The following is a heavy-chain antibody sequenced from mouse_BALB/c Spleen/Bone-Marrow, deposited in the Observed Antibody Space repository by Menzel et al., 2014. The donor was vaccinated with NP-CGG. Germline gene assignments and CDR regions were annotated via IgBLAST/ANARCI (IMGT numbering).Heavy chain of an antibody. Sequence: EVKLMESGGGLVKPGGSLKLSCAASGFTFSSYAMSWVRQTPEKRLEWVASISSGGSTYYPDSVKGRFTISGDNARNILYLQMSSLRSEDTAMYYCARDDYDDQYYFDYWGQGTTLTVSS. D-gene: IGHD2-4*01. CDR2: ISSGGST. V-gene: IGHV5-6-5*01. CDR3: ARDDYDDQYYFDY. J-gene: IGHJ2*01. CDR1: GFTFSSYA.